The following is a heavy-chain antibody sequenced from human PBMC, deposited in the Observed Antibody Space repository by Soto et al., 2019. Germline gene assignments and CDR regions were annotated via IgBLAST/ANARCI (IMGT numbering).Heavy chain of an antibody. CDR1: GYSFTSYW. CDR3: ARILDIAVVPAAIGGGAFDI. V-gene: IGHV5-51*01. Sequence: GECLKISCKGSGYSFTSYWIGWVRQMPGKGLEWMGIIYPGDSDTRYSPSFQGQVTISADMSIRTAYLQWSSLKASDTAMYYCARILDIAVVPAAIGGGAFDIWGQGTMVTVSS. J-gene: IGHJ3*02. CDR2: IYPGDSDT. D-gene: IGHD2-2*01.